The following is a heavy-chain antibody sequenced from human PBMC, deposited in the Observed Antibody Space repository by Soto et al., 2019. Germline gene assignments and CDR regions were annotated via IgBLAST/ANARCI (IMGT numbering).Heavy chain of an antibody. Sequence: SVKVSCKASGGTFSRYAINWVRQAPGHGLEWMGGIIPLFGTAKYAQKFQGRVTITADESTSTAHMELRSLRSEDTAVYYCARDYGHDCSGGNCYFYFWGQGTLVTVS. J-gene: IGHJ4*02. CDR1: GGTFSRYA. CDR2: IIPLFGTA. V-gene: IGHV1-69*13. D-gene: IGHD2-15*01. CDR3: ARDYGHDCSGGNCYFYF.